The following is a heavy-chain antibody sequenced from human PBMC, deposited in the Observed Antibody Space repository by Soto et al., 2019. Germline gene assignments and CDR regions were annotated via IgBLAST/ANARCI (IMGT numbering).Heavy chain of an antibody. V-gene: IGHV1-18*01. Sequence: ASVKVSCKASGYTFTNYGSSWVRQAPGQGLEWMGWINVYNGNTKYAQKVQGRVTMTTDTSTSTAYMELRSLRSDDTAVYYCARVVGSGSYDNQYNRFDPWGQGTPVTVSS. CDR3: ARVVGSGSYDNQYNRFDP. J-gene: IGHJ5*01. CDR2: INVYNGNT. D-gene: IGHD3-10*01. CDR1: GYTFTNYG.